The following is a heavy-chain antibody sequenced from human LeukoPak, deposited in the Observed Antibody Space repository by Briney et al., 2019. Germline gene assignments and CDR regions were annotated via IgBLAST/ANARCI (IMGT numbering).Heavy chain of an antibody. D-gene: IGHD1-1*01. V-gene: IGHV3-23*01. CDR3: AEASWVSNADAVL. J-gene: IGHJ4*02. CDR2: LRGNGDT. CDR1: GFTFSSYA. Sequence: GGSLRLSCAASGFTFSSYAMSWVREAPARGLEWVSSLRGNGDTFYAESVKGRFTLSRDESRNTVYLQLNNLRVEDTAVYYCAEASWVSNADAVLWGQGTVVTVYS.